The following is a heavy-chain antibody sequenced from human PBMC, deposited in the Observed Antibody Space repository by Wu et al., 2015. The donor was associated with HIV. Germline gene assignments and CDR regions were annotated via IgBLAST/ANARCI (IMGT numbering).Heavy chain of an antibody. Sequence: QVKLVQSGAEVKKPGASVKVSCKTSGFTFTNYGFNWVRQATGQGLEWMGWMNPNSGNTGFAQKFQGRVTMTRNTSISTAYMELSSLKSEDTAMYYCAREFMKTFGVLTPLVAYYYYGMDVWGQGTTVTVSS. D-gene: IGHD3-16*01. CDR3: AREFMKTFGVLTPLVAYYYYGMDV. J-gene: IGHJ6*02. V-gene: IGHV1-8*01. CDR2: MNPNSGNT. CDR1: GFTFTNYG.